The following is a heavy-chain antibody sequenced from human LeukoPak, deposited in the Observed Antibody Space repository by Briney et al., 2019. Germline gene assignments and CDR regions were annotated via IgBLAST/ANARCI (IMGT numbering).Heavy chain of an antibody. CDR1: GGSISSYY. CDR3: ARGRDTAMALYYYGMDV. V-gene: IGHV4-59*01. D-gene: IGHD5-18*01. Sequence: PSETLSLTCTVSGGSISSYYWSWIRQPPGKGLEWIGYIYYSGSTNYNPSLKSRVTISVDTSKNQFSLKLSSVTAADTAVYYCARGRDTAMALYYYGMDVWGQGTTVTVSS. J-gene: IGHJ6*02. CDR2: IYYSGST.